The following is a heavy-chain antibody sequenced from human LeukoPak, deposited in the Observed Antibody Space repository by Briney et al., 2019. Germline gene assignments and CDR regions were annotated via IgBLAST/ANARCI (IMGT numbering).Heavy chain of an antibody. J-gene: IGHJ4*02. D-gene: IGHD3-22*01. CDR3: AKSITMIVVARGFDY. Sequence: GGSLGLSCAASGFTFSSYAMNWVRLAPGRGLEWVSVISGSGGSTYYADSVKGRFTISRDNSKNTLYLQMNSLRAEDTAVYYCAKSITMIVVARGFDYWGQGTLVTVSS. CDR2: ISGSGGST. CDR1: GFTFSSYA. V-gene: IGHV3-23*01.